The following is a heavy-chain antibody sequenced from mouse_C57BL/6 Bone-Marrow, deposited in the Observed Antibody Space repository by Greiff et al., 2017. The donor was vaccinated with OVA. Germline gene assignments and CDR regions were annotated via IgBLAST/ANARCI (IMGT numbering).Heavy chain of an antibody. CDR2: IYPRSGNT. J-gene: IGHJ2*01. D-gene: IGHD2-4*01. CDR3: ARRWDYDDPFDY. CDR1: GYTFTSYG. Sequence: VQLQQSGAELARPGASVKLSCKASGYTFTSYGISWVKQRTGQGLEWIGEIYPRSGNTYYNEKFKGKATLTADKSSRTAYMELRSLTSEDSAVYFCARRWDYDDPFDYWGQGTTLTVSS. V-gene: IGHV1-81*01.